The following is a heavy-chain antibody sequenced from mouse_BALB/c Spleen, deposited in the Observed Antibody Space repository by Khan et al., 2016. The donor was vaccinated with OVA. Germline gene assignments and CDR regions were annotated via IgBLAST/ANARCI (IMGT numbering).Heavy chain of an antibody. CDR2: IWGGGTT. Sequence: VELVESGPGLVAPSQSLSITCTVSGFSLSRYNIHWVRQPPGKGLEWLGMIWGGGTTDYNSTLKSRLSISKDNSKSQVFLEMNSLQTEDTAMYYCARVYYRYDGYYAMDYWGQGTSVTVSS. CDR1: GFSLSRYN. CDR3: ARVYYRYDGYYAMDY. J-gene: IGHJ4*01. D-gene: IGHD2-14*01. V-gene: IGHV2-6-4*01.